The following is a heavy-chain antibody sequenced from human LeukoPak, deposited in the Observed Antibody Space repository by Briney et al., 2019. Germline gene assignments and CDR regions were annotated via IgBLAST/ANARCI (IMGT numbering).Heavy chain of an antibody. CDR2: ITWDGGST. CDR3: ARERVRLIDY. Sequence: PGGSLRLSCAASGFTFDDYTMHWVRQAPGKGLEWVSLITWDGGSTYYADSVKGRFTISRDNSKNSLSLQMNSLTTEDTALYYCARERVRLIDYWAREPWSPSPQ. D-gene: IGHD3-10*01. J-gene: IGHJ4*02. V-gene: IGHV3-43*01. CDR1: GFTFDDYT.